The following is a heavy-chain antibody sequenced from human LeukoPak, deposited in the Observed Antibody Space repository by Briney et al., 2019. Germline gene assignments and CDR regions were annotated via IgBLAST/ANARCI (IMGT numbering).Heavy chain of an antibody. V-gene: IGHV3-30*18. CDR3: AKDRGYNWNDEGGYFDY. CDR1: GFTFSSYG. J-gene: IGHJ4*02. CDR2: ISYDGSNK. D-gene: IGHD1-20*01. Sequence: PGRSLRLSYAASGFTFSSYGMHWVRQAPGKGLEWVAVISYDGSNKYYADSVKGRFTISRDNSKNTLYLQMNSLRAEDTAVYYCAKDRGYNWNDEGGYFDYWGQGTLVTVSS.